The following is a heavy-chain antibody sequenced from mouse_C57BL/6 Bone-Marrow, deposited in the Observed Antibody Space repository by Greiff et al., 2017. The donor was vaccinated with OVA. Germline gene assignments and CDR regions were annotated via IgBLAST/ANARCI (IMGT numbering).Heavy chain of an antibody. V-gene: IGHV1-62-2*01. J-gene: IGHJ4*01. Sequence: QVHVKQSGAELVKPGASVKLSCKASGYTFTEYTIHWVKQRSGQGLEWIGWFYPGSGSIKYNEKFKDKATLTADKSSSTVYMELSRLTSEDSAVYFCARHETKTDGLYAMDYWGQGTSVTVSS. D-gene: IGHD2-3*01. CDR2: FYPGSGSI. CDR1: GYTFTEYT. CDR3: ARHETKTDGLYAMDY.